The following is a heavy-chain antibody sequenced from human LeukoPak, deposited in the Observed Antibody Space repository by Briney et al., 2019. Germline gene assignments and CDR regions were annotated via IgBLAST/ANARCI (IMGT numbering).Heavy chain of an antibody. CDR1: GGPISSSKW. D-gene: IGHD6-19*01. V-gene: IGHV4-4*02. CDR2: IYHSGST. J-gene: IGHJ3*02. Sequence: PSGTLSLTFAVSGGPISSSKWGGLVRPPPGKGVEWVGEIYHSGSTNYNPSLKSRVTISVDKSKNQFSLKLSSVTAADTAVYYCARDLGIAVAKDAFDIWGQGTMVTVSS. CDR3: ARDLGIAVAKDAFDI.